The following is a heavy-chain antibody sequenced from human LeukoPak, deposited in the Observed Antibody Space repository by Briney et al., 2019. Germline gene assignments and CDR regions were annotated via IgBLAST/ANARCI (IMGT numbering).Heavy chain of an antibody. V-gene: IGHV3-15*01. CDR2: IKSKTDGGTT. CDR1: GFTFSNAW. CDR3: TTVGEQWRVKGTYWYFDL. J-gene: IGHJ2*01. D-gene: IGHD6-19*01. Sequence: GGSLRLSCAASGFTFSNAWMSWVRQAPGKGLEWVGRIKSKTDGGTTDYAAPVKGRFTISRDDSKNTLYLQMNSLKTEDTAVYYCTTVGEQWRVKGTYWYFDLWGRGTLVTVSS.